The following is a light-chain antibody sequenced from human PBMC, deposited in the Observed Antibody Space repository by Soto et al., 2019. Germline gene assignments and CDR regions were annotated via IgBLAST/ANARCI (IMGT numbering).Light chain of an antibody. Sequence: EIVMTQSPATLSVSPGERATLSCRASQSMSSNLAWYQQKPGQAPRLLIYGESTRATGIPARFSGSGSGTEFTLTISSLQSEDFAVYYCQQYNNWPPWTFGRGTKVEIK. CDR3: QQYNNWPPWT. CDR2: GES. J-gene: IGKJ1*01. V-gene: IGKV3D-15*01. CDR1: QSMSSN.